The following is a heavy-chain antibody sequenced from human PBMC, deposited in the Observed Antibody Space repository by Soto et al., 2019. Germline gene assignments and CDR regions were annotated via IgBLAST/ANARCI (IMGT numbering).Heavy chain of an antibody. Sequence: EVQLVESGGDLVKPGGSLRLSCAASGFSITNAWMTWVRQPPGKGLEWVGRIKSKTDGGTTDYVAPVKGRFTISRDDSKTQLHLQMNSLKTADTAVSYRTTRGGSSRPAWEYYHYGMDVWGQGTTVTVSS. CDR2: IKSKTDGGTT. J-gene: IGHJ6*02. D-gene: IGHD2-15*01. V-gene: IGHV3-15*01. CDR1: GFSITNAW. CDR3: TTRGGSSRPAWEYYHYGMDV.